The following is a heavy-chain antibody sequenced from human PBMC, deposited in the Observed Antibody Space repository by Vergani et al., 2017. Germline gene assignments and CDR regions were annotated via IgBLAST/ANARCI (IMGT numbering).Heavy chain of an antibody. Sequence: QVQLVQSGAEVKKPGSSVKVSCKASGGTFSSYAISWVRQAPGQGLEWMGRIIPILGTANYAQKFQGRVTITADESTSTAYMELSSLRSEDTAVYYCARDMVSGMHYFDYWGQGTLVTVSS. V-gene: IGHV1-69*11. CDR3: ARDMVSGMHYFDY. J-gene: IGHJ4*02. CDR1: GGTFSSYA. D-gene: IGHD3-10*01. CDR2: IIPILGTA.